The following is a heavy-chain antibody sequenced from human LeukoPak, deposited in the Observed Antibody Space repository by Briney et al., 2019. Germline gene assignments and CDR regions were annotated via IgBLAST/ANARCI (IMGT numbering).Heavy chain of an antibody. CDR1: GYTFTGYY. D-gene: IGHD5-12*01. J-gene: IGHJ4*02. CDR3: AKNPYEYYFDY. CDR2: INPNSGDT. V-gene: IGHV1-2*02. Sequence: ASVKVSCKASGYTFTGYYMHWVRRAPGQGPEWMGWINPNSGDTNYAQKFQGRVTMTRDTSINTAYMELSRLRTDDTAVYYCAKNPYEYYFDYWGQGTLVTVSS.